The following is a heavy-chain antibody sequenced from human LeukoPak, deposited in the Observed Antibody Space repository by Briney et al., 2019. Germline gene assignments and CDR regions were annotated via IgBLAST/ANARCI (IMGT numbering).Heavy chain of an antibody. D-gene: IGHD3-22*01. CDR2: IYYSGST. Sequence: SGTLSLTFTVSGGSISRCDYYWSWIRQPPGKGLEGIGYIYYSGSTYYYPSLKSRVTISVDTSKNQFSLKLNSVTAADTAVYYCASQRRDYYDSSGYGYWGQGTLVTVSS. V-gene: IGHV4-30-4*01. CDR3: ASQRRDYYDSSGYGY. CDR1: GGSISRCDYY. J-gene: IGHJ4*02.